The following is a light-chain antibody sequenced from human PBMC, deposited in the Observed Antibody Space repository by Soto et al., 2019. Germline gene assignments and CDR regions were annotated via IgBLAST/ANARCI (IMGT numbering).Light chain of an antibody. J-gene: IGLJ3*02. CDR1: NTDVGSYDL. V-gene: IGLV2-23*02. CDR3: GSCAGATIWV. Sequence: QSVLTQPASVSGSPGQSITIPCTGTNTDVGSYDLVSWYQHRPGNVPKLIIFEVSKRPSGISHRFSGSKSGNTASLTISGLQPEDESDYYCGSCAGATIWVFGGGTQLTVL. CDR2: EVS.